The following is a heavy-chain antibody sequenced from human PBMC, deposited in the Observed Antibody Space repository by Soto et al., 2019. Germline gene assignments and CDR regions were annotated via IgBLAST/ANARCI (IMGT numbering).Heavy chain of an antibody. Sequence: QVQLQQWGAGLLKPSETLSLTCAVYGGSFSGYYWSWIRQPPGKGLEWIGEINHSGSTNYNPSLKSRVTISVDTSKNQFSLKLSSVTVADTAVYYCAKRSYGYYYYGMDVWGQGTTVTVSS. CDR3: AKRSYGYYYYGMDV. J-gene: IGHJ6*02. CDR2: INHSGST. D-gene: IGHD3-16*01. V-gene: IGHV4-34*01. CDR1: GGSFSGYY.